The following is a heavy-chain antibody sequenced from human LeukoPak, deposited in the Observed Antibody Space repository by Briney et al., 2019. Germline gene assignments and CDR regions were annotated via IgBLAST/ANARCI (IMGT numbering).Heavy chain of an antibody. V-gene: IGHV4-39*01. CDR2: IYDSGNT. Sequence: PSETLSLTCTVSGGSISSSSYYWGWIRQPPGKGLEWIGNIYDSGNTYYTPSLKSRFTMFVDTSKNQFSLKLSSVTAADTAAYYCARLYNWFDPWGQGTLVTVSS. CDR3: ARLYNWFDP. D-gene: IGHD2-8*01. J-gene: IGHJ5*02. CDR1: GGSISSSSYY.